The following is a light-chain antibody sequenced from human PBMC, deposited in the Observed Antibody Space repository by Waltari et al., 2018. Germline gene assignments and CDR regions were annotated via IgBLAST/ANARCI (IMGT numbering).Light chain of an antibody. CDR2: GKN. CDR1: SLRSYY. CDR3: NSRDSSGNQYV. Sequence: SSELTQDPAVSVALGQTVRITCQGDSLRSYYASWYQQKPGQAPVLVIDGKNNRPSGIPDLFSGSSSGNTASLTITGAQAEDEADYYCNSRDSSGNQYVFGTGTKVTVL. V-gene: IGLV3-19*01. J-gene: IGLJ1*01.